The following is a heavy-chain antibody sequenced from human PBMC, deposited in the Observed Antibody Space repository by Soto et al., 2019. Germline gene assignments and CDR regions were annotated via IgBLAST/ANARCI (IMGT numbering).Heavy chain of an antibody. CDR1: GGTFSSYD. J-gene: IGHJ6*02. V-gene: IGHV1-69*01. CDR3: ARSQGSSTSLEIYYYYYYGMDV. D-gene: IGHD2-2*01. Sequence: QVQLVQSGAEVKKPGSSVKVSCKASGGTFSSYDISWVRQAPGQGLEWMGGIIPISGTANYAQKFQGRVTITADESTGTAYMQLSSLRSEDTAVYYCARSQGSSTSLEIYYYYYYGMDVWGQGTTVTVSS. CDR2: IIPISGTA.